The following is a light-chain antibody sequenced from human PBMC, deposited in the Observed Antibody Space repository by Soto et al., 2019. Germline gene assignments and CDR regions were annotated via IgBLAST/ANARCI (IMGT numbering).Light chain of an antibody. V-gene: IGKV1-39*01. Sequence: DIQMTQSPSSLSASVGDRVTITCRASQNIMSHLNWYQHKSGKAPKLLIYGASSLYSGVPPRFSGSGSGTDFTLTISSLQAEDFGTYYCKQSYNTPRTFGQGTKVEVK. CDR2: GAS. CDR3: KQSYNTPRT. CDR1: QNIMSH. J-gene: IGKJ1*01.